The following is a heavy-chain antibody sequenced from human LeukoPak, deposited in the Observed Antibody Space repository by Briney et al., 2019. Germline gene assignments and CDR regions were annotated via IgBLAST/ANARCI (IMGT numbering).Heavy chain of an antibody. Sequence: ASVTVSCTVSGYTLTELSMHWVRQAPGKGLEWMGGFDPEDGETIYAQKFQGRVTMTEDTSTDTAYMELSSLRSEDTAVYYCATDRPLVGATSWFDPWGQGTLVTVSS. J-gene: IGHJ5*02. CDR2: FDPEDGET. V-gene: IGHV1-24*01. CDR1: GYTLTELS. CDR3: ATDRPLVGATSWFDP. D-gene: IGHD1-26*01.